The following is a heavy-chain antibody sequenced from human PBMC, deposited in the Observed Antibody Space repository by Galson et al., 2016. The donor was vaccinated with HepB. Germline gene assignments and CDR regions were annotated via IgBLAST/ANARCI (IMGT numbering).Heavy chain of an antibody. J-gene: IGHJ3*01. CDR2: IYYTGIT. V-gene: IGHV4-30-4*01. CDR3: ARHAVHDYGVAFDV. CDR1: DDSINSGNFY. Sequence: TLSLTCTVSDDSINSGNFYWSWIRQPPGRGLQWIGYIYYTGITFYTPSLNSRVVISIDTSKKKFSLNVRSVTAADTAVYYCARHAVHDYGVAFDVWGQGTMVTVSS. D-gene: IGHD4-17*01.